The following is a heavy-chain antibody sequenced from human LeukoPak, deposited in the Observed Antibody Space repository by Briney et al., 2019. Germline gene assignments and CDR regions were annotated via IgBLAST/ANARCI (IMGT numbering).Heavy chain of an antibody. J-gene: IGHJ6*03. CDR3: ARQAVHDYGGSWDPYYYYYYMDV. Sequence: GESLKISCKGSGYSFTSYWIGWVRQMPGKGLEWMGIIYPGDSDTRYSPSFQGQVTISADKSISTAYLQWSSLKASDTAMYYCARQAVHDYGGSWDPYYYYYYMDVWGKGTTVTVSS. CDR2: IYPGDSDT. V-gene: IGHV5-51*01. D-gene: IGHD4-23*01. CDR1: GYSFTSYW.